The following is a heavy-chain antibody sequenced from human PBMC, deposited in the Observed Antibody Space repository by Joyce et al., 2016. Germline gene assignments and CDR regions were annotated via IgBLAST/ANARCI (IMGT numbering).Heavy chain of an antibody. Sequence: QVQLVQSGAEVKKRGASVKVSCKSSGYTFTGYYLHWVRPAPGQGLEWMGVIYPNSGGTNYAQKFQGRVTMTRDTSISTAYMELSRLRSDDTAVYYCARGGYYGPYYFDYWGQGTLVTVSS. CDR3: ARGGYYGPYYFDY. CDR2: IYPNSGGT. D-gene: IGHD3-3*01. V-gene: IGHV1-2*02. J-gene: IGHJ4*02. CDR1: GYTFTGYY.